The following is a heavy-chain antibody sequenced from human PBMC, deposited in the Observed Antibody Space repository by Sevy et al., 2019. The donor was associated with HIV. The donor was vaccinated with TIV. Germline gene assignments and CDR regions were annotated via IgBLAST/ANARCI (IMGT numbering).Heavy chain of an antibody. V-gene: IGHV3-30-3*01. Sequence: GGSLRLSCAASGFTFSRYAMHWVRQAPGKGLEWVAVISYDGGNKYLTDSLKGRFTISRDNSKNTLILQMNSLRPEDKAVSYCARIGTGHSHGTPPWYSGQGPLVTVSS. CDR2: ISYDGGNK. J-gene: IGHJ4*02. CDR3: ARIGTGHSHGTPPWY. D-gene: IGHD1-1*01. CDR1: GFTFSRYA.